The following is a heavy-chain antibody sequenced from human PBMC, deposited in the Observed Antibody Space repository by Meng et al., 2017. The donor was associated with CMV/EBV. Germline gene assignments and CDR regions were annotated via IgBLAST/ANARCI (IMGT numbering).Heavy chain of an antibody. D-gene: IGHD2-2*01. CDR2: INSDGSST. CDR1: GFTFSSYW. V-gene: IGHV3-74*01. Sequence: GESLKISCAASGFTFSSYWMHWVRQAPGKGLVWVSRINSDGSSTSYADSVKGRFTISRDNAKNSLYLQMNSLRAEDTAVYYCARDGPIVVVRGHYGMDVWGQGTTVTVSS. CDR3: ARDGPIVVVRGHYGMDV. J-gene: IGHJ6*02.